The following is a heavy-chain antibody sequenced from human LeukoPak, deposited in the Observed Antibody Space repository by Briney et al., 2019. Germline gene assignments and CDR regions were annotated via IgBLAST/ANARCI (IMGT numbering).Heavy chain of an antibody. V-gene: IGHV3-74*01. CDR1: GFTFNSYW. CDR2: INNDGSTT. CDR3: ARGYSSSWYNWLDP. Sequence: GGSLRLSCAASGFTFNSYWMHWVRQAPGKGLVWVSQINNDGSTTRYADSVKGRFTISRDNAENTLYLQMNSLRAEGAAVYYCARGYSSSWYNWLDPWGQGTLVTVSS. J-gene: IGHJ5*02. D-gene: IGHD6-13*01.